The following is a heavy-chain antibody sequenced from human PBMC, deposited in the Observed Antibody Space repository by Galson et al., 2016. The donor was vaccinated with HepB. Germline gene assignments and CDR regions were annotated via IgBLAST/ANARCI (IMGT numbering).Heavy chain of an antibody. V-gene: IGHV3-33*01. Sequence: SLRLSCAASGFTFNHYGIHWVRQAPGKGLEWVAGIWYDGSNKFFADSVKGRFSLSRDNSMNTLYLQMNNLRVEDTAFYFFARDLADRGGTYYFEYWGQGTLVTVSS. CDR3: ARDLADRGGTYYFEY. CDR2: IWYDGSNK. J-gene: IGHJ4*02. CDR1: GFTFNHYG. D-gene: IGHD1-26*01.